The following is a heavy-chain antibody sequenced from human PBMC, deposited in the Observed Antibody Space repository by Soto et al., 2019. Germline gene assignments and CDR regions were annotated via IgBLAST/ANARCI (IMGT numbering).Heavy chain of an antibody. J-gene: IGHJ6*02. CDR3: ARFDPAAYYYGMDV. D-gene: IGHD2-2*01. CDR1: VGSISSGGYY. CDR2: IYYSGST. V-gene: IGHV4-31*03. Sequence: SETLSLTCTVSVGSISSGGYYWSWIRQHPGKGLEWIGYIYYSGSTYYNPSLKSRVTISVDTSKNQFSLKLSSVTAADTAVYYCARFDPAAYYYGMDVWGQGTTVTVSS.